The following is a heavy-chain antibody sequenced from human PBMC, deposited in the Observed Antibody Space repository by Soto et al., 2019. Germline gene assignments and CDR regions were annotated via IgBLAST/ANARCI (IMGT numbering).Heavy chain of an antibody. V-gene: IGHV1-18*04. CDR3: ARAAGCRLMVPYD. D-gene: IGHD6-19*01. CDR1: GYTFTSYG. CDR2: ISAFNGDT. J-gene: IGHJ4*02. Sequence: QVQLVQSGTEVKKPGASVNVSCKAFGYTFTSYGFSWVRQVPGQGREWLGWISAFNGDTQYAQTMKGRATVTTDTPTTTAHMELRSVTPADTAVNYCARAAGCRLMVPYDGGQGTLVTVS.